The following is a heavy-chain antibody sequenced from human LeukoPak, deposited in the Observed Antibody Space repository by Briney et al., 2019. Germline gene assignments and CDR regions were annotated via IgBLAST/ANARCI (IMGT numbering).Heavy chain of an antibody. D-gene: IGHD3-10*01. CDR3: VTSPSPIGGLNDY. CDR2: MNPNSGNT. J-gene: IGHJ4*02. V-gene: IGHV1-8*01. CDR1: GYTFTSYN. Sequence: ASVKVSCKASGYTFTSYNINWVRQATGQGLEWMGWMNPNSGNTGCAQKFQGRVTMTRDTSTTTAYMELSSLRSEDTAVYYCVTSPSPIGGLNDYWGQGTLVTVSS.